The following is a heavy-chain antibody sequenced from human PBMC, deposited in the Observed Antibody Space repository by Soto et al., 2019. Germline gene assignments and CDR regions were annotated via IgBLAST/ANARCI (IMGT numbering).Heavy chain of an antibody. CDR2: ISAYNGNT. CDR1: GYTFTSYG. J-gene: IGHJ3*02. V-gene: IGHV1-18*01. CDR3: ARRPINFYGSGGYYNGRNAFDI. Sequence: QVQLVQSGAEVKKPGASVKVSCKASGYTFTSYGISWVRQAPGQGLERMGWISAYNGNTNDAHKLQGRVTMTTDTSPSTVNMELRSLRSDDTAVNYCARRPINFYGSGGYYNGRNAFDIWGQGTKVTVSS. D-gene: IGHD3-10*01.